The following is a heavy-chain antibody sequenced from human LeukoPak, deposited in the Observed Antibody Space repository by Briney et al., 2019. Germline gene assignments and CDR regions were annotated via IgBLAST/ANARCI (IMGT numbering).Heavy chain of an antibody. CDR1: GFTFSGSA. Sequence: AGGSPRLSCAASGFTFSGSAMHWVRQAPGKGLEYLAYISYDGSHKDHRDSVKGRFTISRDNSRSTLYLEMNSLRAEDTAVYYCARDYCSGGSCKRGDYWGQGTLVTVSS. CDR3: ARDYCSGGSCKRGDY. J-gene: IGHJ4*02. D-gene: IGHD2-15*01. V-gene: IGHV3-30-3*01. CDR2: ISYDGSHK.